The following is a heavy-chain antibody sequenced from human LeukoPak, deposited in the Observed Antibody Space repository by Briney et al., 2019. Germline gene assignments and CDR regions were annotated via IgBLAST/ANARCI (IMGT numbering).Heavy chain of an antibody. CDR3: ARIGYSSSSFDF. J-gene: IGHJ4*02. Sequence: GGSLRVSCAASGFTFSSYWMSWVRQAPGKGLEWVANIKQDGSVEYYVVSVKGRFTISRDNAKESLYLQMNSLRAEDTAVYYCARIGYSSSSFDFWGQGTLVTVSS. CDR2: IKQDGSVE. CDR1: GFTFSSYW. V-gene: IGHV3-7*05. D-gene: IGHD6-6*01.